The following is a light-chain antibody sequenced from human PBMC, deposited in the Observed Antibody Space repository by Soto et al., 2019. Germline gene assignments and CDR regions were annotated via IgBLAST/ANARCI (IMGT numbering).Light chain of an antibody. CDR2: EVN. Sequence: QSALTQPPSASGSPGPSVAITCTGTSSDVGGYNYVSWYQQHPGKAPKLMIYEVNKRPSGVPDRFSGSKSGNTASLTVSGLQAEDEADYYCSSDAGSSNVFRTGTKVTVL. CDR1: SSDVGGYNY. CDR3: SSDAGSSNV. V-gene: IGLV2-8*01. J-gene: IGLJ1*01.